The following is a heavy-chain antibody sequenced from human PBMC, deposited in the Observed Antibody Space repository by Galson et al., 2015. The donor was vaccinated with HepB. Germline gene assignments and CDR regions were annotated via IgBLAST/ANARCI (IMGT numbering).Heavy chain of an antibody. Sequence: SLRLSCAASRFTFSSYSMNWVRQAPGKGLEWVSYISSSSSTIYYADSVKGRFTISRDNAKNSLYLQMNSLRDEDTAVYYCARLSWYPRGGFDYWGQGTLVTVSS. V-gene: IGHV3-48*02. CDR3: ARLSWYPRGGFDY. CDR1: RFTFSSYS. D-gene: IGHD6-13*01. CDR2: ISSSSSTI. J-gene: IGHJ4*02.